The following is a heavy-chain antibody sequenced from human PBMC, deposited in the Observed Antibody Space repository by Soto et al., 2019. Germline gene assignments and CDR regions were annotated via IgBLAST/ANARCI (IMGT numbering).Heavy chain of an antibody. Sequence: PSETLSLTCTVSGGSISSSSYFWSWILQPPGKGLEWIGYIYHSGSTYYNPSLKSRVTISVDRSKNQFSLKLSSVTAADTAVYYCARVPDRWGQGTLVTVSS. CDR1: GGSISSSSYF. CDR3: ARVPDR. CDR2: IYHSGST. D-gene: IGHD2-2*01. V-gene: IGHV4-30-2*01. J-gene: IGHJ5*02.